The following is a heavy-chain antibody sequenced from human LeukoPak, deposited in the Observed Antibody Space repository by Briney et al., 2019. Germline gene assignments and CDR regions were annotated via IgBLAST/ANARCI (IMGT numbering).Heavy chain of an antibody. V-gene: IGHV3-30-3*01. D-gene: IGHD5-24*01. CDR2: ISYDGSNK. CDR3: AREGDGYNFGY. CDR1: GFTFSSYA. J-gene: IGHJ4*02. Sequence: GRSLRLSCAASGFTFSSYAMHWVRQAPGKGLEWVAVISYDGSNKYYADSVKGRFTISRDNSKNTLYLQMNSLRAEDTAVYYCAREGDGYNFGYWGQGTLVTVSS.